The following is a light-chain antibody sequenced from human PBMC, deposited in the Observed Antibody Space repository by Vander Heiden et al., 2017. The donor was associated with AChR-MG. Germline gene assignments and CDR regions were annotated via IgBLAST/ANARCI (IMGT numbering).Light chain of an antibody. V-gene: IGLV2-11*01. Sequence: QSALTQPRSVSGSPGQSVPIPCTGTSSDVGGYNYVSWYPQHPGKAPNLMIYDVSQRPSGVPDRFSGSKSGNTASLTISGLQAEDEADYYCCSYAGSYSWVFGGGTKLTVL. CDR3: CSYAGSYSWV. CDR2: DVS. CDR1: SSDVGGYNY. J-gene: IGLJ3*02.